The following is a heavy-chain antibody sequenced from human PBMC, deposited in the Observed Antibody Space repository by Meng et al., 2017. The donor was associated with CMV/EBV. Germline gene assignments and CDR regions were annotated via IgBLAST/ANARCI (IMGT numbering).Heavy chain of an antibody. CDR2: ISYDGSNK. CDR1: GFTFSSYA. CDR3: ARDFVVVVPAAMATYPRYYYYYGMDV. D-gene: IGHD2-2*01. J-gene: IGHJ6*02. Sequence: GGSLRLSCAASGFTFSSYAMHWVRQAPGKGLEWVAVISYDGSNKYYADSVKGRFTISRDNSKNTLYLQMNSLRAADTAVYYCARDFVVVVPAAMATYPRYYYYYGMDVWGQGTTVTVSS. V-gene: IGHV3-30-3*01.